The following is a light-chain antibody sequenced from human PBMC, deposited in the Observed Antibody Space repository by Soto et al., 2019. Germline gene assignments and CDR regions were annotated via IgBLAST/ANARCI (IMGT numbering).Light chain of an antibody. CDR3: CSYAGSGTVV. CDR2: EGS. CDR1: SSDVGSYNL. J-gene: IGLJ2*01. V-gene: IGLV2-23*01. Sequence: QSALTQPASVSGSPGQSITISCTGTSSDVGSYNLVSWYQQHPGKAPKLMIYEGSKRPSGVSNRYYGSKSGNTASLTISGRQAEDEADYYCCSYAGSGTVVFGGGTKLTVL.